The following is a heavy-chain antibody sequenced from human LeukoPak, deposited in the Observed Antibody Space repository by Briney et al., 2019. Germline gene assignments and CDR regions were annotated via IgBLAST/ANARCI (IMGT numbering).Heavy chain of an antibody. CDR1: GFTFSSSE. CDR2: ISSSSGSTI. V-gene: IGHV3-48*03. J-gene: IGHJ4*02. Sequence: GGSLRLSCAVSGFTFSSSEMNWVSQAPGKGLEWISYISSSSGSTIYYADSVKGRFTISRDNAKNSLYLQMNSLRAEDTAVYYCARVLGFSYGSDYWGQGTLVTVSS. CDR3: ARVLGFSYGSDY. D-gene: IGHD5-18*01.